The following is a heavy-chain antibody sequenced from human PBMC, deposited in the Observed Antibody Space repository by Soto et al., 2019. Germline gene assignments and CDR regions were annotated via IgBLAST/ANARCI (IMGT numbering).Heavy chain of an antibody. CDR3: VKDEGVEAMDV. Sequence: GGSLRLSCVTSGFTFSSNTMNGVGQAPGKGLEWVASITSSGSYLYYADSVKGRFSASRDNAKNSLSLQMDSLRPDDTAIYFCVKDEGVEAMDVWGQGTTVTVSS. V-gene: IGHV3-21*01. CDR2: ITSSGSYL. CDR1: GFTFSSNT. J-gene: IGHJ6*02.